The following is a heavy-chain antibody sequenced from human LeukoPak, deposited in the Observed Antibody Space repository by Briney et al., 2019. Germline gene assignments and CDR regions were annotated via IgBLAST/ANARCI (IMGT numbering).Heavy chain of an antibody. J-gene: IGHJ4*02. CDR3: ASYGYSYGYGAANDY. V-gene: IGHV1-2*06. CDR1: GYTFTGYY. Sequence: GASVTVSCKASGYTFTGYYMHWVRQAPGQGLEWMGRINPNSGGTNYAQKFPGRVTMTRDTSISTAYMELSRLRSDDTAVYYCASYGYSYGYGAANDYWGQGTLVTVSS. CDR2: INPNSGGT. D-gene: IGHD5-18*01.